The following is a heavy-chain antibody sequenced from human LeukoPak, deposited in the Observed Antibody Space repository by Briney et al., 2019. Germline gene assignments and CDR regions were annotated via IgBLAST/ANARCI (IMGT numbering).Heavy chain of an antibody. CDR3: AWNYGDYYFDY. CDR1: GFTFSSYW. D-gene: IGHD4-17*01. Sequence: GGSLRLSCAASGFTFSSYWIHWVRQAPGKGLEWVSVIYSGGSTYYADSVKGRFTISRDNSKNTLYLQMNSLRAEDTAVYYCAWNYGDYYFDYWGQGTLVTVSS. J-gene: IGHJ4*02. CDR2: IYSGGST. V-gene: IGHV3-53*01.